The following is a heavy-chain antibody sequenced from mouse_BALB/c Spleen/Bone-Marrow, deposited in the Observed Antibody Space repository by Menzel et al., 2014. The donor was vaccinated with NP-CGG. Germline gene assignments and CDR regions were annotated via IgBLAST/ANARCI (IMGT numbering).Heavy chain of an antibody. Sequence: ESGAGLVQPGGSLKFSCAASGFDFRRFWMSWVRQRPGKGLHWIGEINPNSRTINYTPSLKAKFIISRDNAKNTLYLQMSKVRSEDSALYYCARGNNYGNLDYWGQGTTLTVYS. CDR1: GFDFRRFW. J-gene: IGHJ2*01. CDR2: INPNSRTI. D-gene: IGHD2-1*01. V-gene: IGHV4-1*02. CDR3: ARGNNYGNLDY.